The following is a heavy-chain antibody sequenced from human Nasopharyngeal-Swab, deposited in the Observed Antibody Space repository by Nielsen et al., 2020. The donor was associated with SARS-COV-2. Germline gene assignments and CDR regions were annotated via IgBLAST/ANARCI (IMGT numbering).Heavy chain of an antibody. CDR3: ARVPALIPYYYYGMDV. V-gene: IGHV3-48*04. Sequence: GASLKISCAGSGFTFSSSWLHWVRQAPGKGLEWVSYISSSGSTIYYADSVKGRFTISRDNAKNSLYLQMNSLRAEDTAVYYCARVPALIPYYYYGMDVWGQGTTVTVSS. CDR1: GFTFSSSW. J-gene: IGHJ6*02. D-gene: IGHD2-21*01. CDR2: ISSSGSTI.